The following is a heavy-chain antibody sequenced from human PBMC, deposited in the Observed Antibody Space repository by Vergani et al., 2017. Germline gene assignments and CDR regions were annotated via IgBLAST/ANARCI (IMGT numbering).Heavy chain of an antibody. CDR2: ISGSGGSP. V-gene: IGHV3-23*01. J-gene: IGHJ4*02. CDR1: GFTFSSYA. Sequence: EVQLLESGGGLVQPGGSLRLSCAASGFTFSSYAMSWVRPAPGKGLEWVSAISGSGGSPDYADSVKGRFTISRDNSKNTLYLQMNSLRAEDTAVYYCAKPNPYSSSWYYFDYGGEGTLVTVSS. CDR3: AKPNPYSSSWYYFDY. D-gene: IGHD6-13*01.